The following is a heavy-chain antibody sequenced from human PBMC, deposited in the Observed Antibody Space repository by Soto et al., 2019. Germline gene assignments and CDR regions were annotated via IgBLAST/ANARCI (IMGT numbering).Heavy chain of an antibody. CDR2: IYSGST. J-gene: IGHJ4*02. Sequence: SETLSLTCAVPGYSITSDYYWGWIRQPPGKGLEWIGSIYSGSTYYNPSLKSRVTISVDTSKNQFSLRLTSVTAADTAMYYCAKKGYYPSGKINLFDSWGQGTLVTVSS. D-gene: IGHD3-10*01. V-gene: IGHV4-38-2*01. CDR1: GYSITSDYY. CDR3: AKKGYYPSGKINLFDS.